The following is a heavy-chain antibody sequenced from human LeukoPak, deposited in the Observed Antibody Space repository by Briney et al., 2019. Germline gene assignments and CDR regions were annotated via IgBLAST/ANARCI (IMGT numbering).Heavy chain of an antibody. CDR2: INNDGSTT. V-gene: IGHV3-74*03. J-gene: IGHJ4*02. D-gene: IGHD3-10*01. CDR3: ARPMVRGVLYFDY. CDR1: GFTFTRSQ. Sequence: PGGSLRLSCAASGFTFTRSQMHWVRQAPGRGLVWVSRINNDGSTTTYADSVKGRFTISRDNAKNTLYLQMNSLRAEDTAVYYCARPMVRGVLYFDYWGQGTLVTVSS.